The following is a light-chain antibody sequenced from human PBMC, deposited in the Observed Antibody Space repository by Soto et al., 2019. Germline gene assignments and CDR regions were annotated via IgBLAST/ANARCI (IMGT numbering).Light chain of an antibody. V-gene: IGKV3-15*01. J-gene: IGKJ1*01. CDR1: QSISNK. CDR3: QQYNNWPPWT. Sequence: IVMTQSPATLSVSPGERATLSCRASQSISNKLAWYQQKPGQAPRLLIYGASTRATDIPARFSGSGSGTEFTLTISSLQSEDFAVYYCQQYNNWPPWTFGQGTKV. CDR2: GAS.